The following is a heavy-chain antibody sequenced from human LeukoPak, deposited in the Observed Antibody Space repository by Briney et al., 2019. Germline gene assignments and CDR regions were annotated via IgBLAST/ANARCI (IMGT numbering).Heavy chain of an antibody. D-gene: IGHD2-2*01. CDR1: GYTFTSYG. Sequence: ASVKVSCKASGYTFTSYGISWVRQAPGQGLEWMGWISAYNGNTNYAQKLQGRVTMTIDTSTSTAYMELRSLRSDDTAVYYCASGATYCSSTSCSLRDYFDYWGQGTLVTVSS. J-gene: IGHJ4*02. V-gene: IGHV1-18*01. CDR2: ISAYNGNT. CDR3: ASGATYCSSTSCSLRDYFDY.